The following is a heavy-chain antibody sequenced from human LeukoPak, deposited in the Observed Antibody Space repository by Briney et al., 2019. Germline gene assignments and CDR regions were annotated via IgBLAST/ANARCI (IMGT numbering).Heavy chain of an antibody. V-gene: IGHV4-59*01. Sequence: SETLSLTCTVSGGSISSYYWSWIRQPPGKGLEWIGYTYYSGSTNYNPSLKSRVTISVDTSKNQFSLKLSSVTAADTAVYYCARALLRPWFDPWGQGTLVTVSS. CDR1: GGSISSYY. J-gene: IGHJ5*02. D-gene: IGHD4-17*01. CDR2: TYYSGST. CDR3: ARALLRPWFDP.